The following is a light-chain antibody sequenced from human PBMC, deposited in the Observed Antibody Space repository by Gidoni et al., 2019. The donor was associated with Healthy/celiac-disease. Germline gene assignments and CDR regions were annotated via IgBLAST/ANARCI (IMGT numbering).Light chain of an antibody. CDR2: QDS. J-gene: IGLJ2*01. CDR3: QAWDSSTPSVL. CDR1: KLGDKY. Sequence: SYALTQPPSVSVSPGQTASITCSGDKLGDKYACWSQQKPGQSPVLVIYQDSKRPSGIPERFSGSNSGNTATLTISGTQAMDEADYYCQAWDSSTPSVLFGGGTKLTVL. V-gene: IGLV3-1*01.